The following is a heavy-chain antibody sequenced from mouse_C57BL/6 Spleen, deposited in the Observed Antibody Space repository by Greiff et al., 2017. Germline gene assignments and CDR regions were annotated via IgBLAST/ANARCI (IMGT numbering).Heavy chain of an antibody. CDR2: INPSNGGT. J-gene: IGHJ2*01. CDR1: GYTFTSYW. CDR3: ARQVYYGSSHIYFDY. V-gene: IGHV1-53*01. D-gene: IGHD1-1*01. Sequence: QVQLQQPGPELVKPGASVKLSCKASGYTFTSYWMHWVKQRPGQGLEWIGNINPSNGGTNYNEKFKSKATLTVDKSSSTAYMQLSSLTSEDSAVYYCARQVYYGSSHIYFDYWGQGTTLTVSS.